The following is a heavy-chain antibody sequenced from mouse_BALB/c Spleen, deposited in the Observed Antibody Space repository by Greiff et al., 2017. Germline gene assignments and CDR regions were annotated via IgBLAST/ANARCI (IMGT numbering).Heavy chain of an antibody. V-gene: IGHV5-6*01. J-gene: IGHJ4*01. CDR2: ISSGGSYT. D-gene: IGHD2-14*01. CDR1: GFTFSSYG. Sequence: EVKLMESGGDLVKPGGSLKLSCAASGFTFSSYGMSWVRQTPDKRLEWVATISSGGSYTYYPDSVKGRFTISRDNAKNTLYLQMSSLKSEDTAMYYCARERYDGPYAMDDWGEGTSVTVSS. CDR3: ARERYDGPYAMDD.